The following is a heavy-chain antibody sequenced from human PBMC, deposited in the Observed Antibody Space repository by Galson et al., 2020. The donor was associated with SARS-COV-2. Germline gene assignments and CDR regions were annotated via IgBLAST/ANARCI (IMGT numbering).Heavy chain of an antibody. D-gene: IGHD3-10*01. CDR3: AWISENYFYYFAMDV. Sequence: ESGPTLVKPTATLTLTCTVSGFSLSKARLGVSWIRQPPGKALQWLAHIFSHDEKFYSTSLRSSLTITRDTSNSQVVLTMTNMCPVDTATYYGAWISENYFYYFAMDVWGNGATVTGSS. CDR1: GFSLSKARLG. J-gene: IGHJ6*04. V-gene: IGHV2-26*01. CDR2: IFSHDEK.